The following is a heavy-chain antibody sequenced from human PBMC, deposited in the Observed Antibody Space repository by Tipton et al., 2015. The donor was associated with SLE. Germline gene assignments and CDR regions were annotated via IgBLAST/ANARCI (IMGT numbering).Heavy chain of an antibody. CDR3: AKGTTDIDW. V-gene: IGHV3-33*06. CDR1: GFTFSNYG. D-gene: IGHD1-1*01. Sequence: SLRLSCAASGFTFSNYGMHWVRQAPGKGLEWVAIIWFDGSDQYYAASVKGRFTISRDNSNNMLYLQMNSLRDEDTAFYYCAKGTTDIDWWGQGTLVTVSS. J-gene: IGHJ4*02. CDR2: IWFDGSDQ.